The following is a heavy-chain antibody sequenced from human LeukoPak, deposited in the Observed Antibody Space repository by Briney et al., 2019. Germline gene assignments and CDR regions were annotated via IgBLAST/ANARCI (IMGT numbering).Heavy chain of an antibody. V-gene: IGHV3-23*01. D-gene: IGHD3-10*01. CDR1: GFTFSSYA. CDR3: ALTSDMVRGVNPRARPNYFDY. Sequence: GGSLRLSCAASGFTFSSYAMSWVRQAPGKGLEWVSAISGSGGSTYYADSVKGRFTISRDNSKNTLYLQMNSLRAEDTAVYYCALTSDMVRGVNPRARPNYFDYWGQGTLVTVSS. CDR2: ISGSGGST. J-gene: IGHJ4*02.